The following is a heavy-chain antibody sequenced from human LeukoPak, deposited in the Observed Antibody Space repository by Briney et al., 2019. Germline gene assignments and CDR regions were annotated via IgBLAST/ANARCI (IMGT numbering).Heavy chain of an antibody. CDR3: ARSAEHCNNGVCFTDYYMDV. V-gene: IGHV1-2*06. CDR1: GYTFSGSY. J-gene: IGHJ6*03. CDR2: INPNSGDT. D-gene: IGHD2-8*01. Sequence: GASVMVSCKASGYTFSGSYIHWVRQAPGQGLEWLGRINPNSGDTNYAQNLHGRVTMTRDTSITTAYMELNSLTSDDTAVYFCARSAEHCNNGVCFTDYYMDVWGKGTTVTVSS.